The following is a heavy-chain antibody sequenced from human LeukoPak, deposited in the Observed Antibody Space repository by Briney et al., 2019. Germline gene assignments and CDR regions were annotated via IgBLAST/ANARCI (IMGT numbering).Heavy chain of an antibody. J-gene: IGHJ6*02. D-gene: IGHD3-10*01. CDR3: ARVVRNSGSSEYYYGKNV. Sequence: ASVKVSCKASGYTFTSYDINWVRQATGRGLEWMGWMNPNSGNTGYAQKFQGRVTMTRNTSISTAYMELSSLRSEDTAVYYCARVVRNSGSSEYYYGKNVWGQGTTVTVSS. V-gene: IGHV1-8*01. CDR2: MNPNSGNT. CDR1: GYTFTSYD.